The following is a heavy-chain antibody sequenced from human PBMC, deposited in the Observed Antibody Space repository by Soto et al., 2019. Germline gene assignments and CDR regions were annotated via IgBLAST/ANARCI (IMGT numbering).Heavy chain of an antibody. J-gene: IGHJ1*01. CDR1: GFTFDDYA. CDR3: VKDESINWYSGHFRH. D-gene: IGHD6-13*01. V-gene: IGHV3-9*01. Sequence: VQLVESGGGLVQPGRSLRLSCAASGFTFDDYAMHWVRQVPGKGLEWVSGINWNSGSIGYADSVKGRFAISRDNAKNSLHLQMNRLRAEDTAFYYCVKDESINWYSGHFRHWGQGTLVTVSS. CDR2: INWNSGSI.